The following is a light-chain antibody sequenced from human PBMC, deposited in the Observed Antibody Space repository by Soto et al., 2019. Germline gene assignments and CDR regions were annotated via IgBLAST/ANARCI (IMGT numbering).Light chain of an antibody. Sequence: EIVLTQSPGTLSLSPGERATLSCRASQSVSSSYLAWYQQKPGQAPRLLIYGASSRATGIPDRFSGSGSGTDFTLTISRLEPEDSAVYYCQQYYSMPFTFGGGTKVDIK. CDR2: GAS. V-gene: IGKV3-20*01. J-gene: IGKJ4*01. CDR1: QSVSSSY. CDR3: QQYYSMPFT.